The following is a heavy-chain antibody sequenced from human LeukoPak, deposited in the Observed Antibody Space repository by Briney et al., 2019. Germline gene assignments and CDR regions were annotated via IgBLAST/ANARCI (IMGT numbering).Heavy chain of an antibody. Sequence: ASVKVSCKASGYTFTGCYIYWVRQAPGQGLEWMGWINPNSGGTNYAQKFQGRVTMTRDTSISTAYMELSRLRSDDTAVYYCARDCDYVRGSSFDPWGQGTLVTVSS. D-gene: IGHD4-17*01. J-gene: IGHJ5*02. V-gene: IGHV1-2*02. CDR3: ARDCDYVRGSSFDP. CDR1: GYTFTGCY. CDR2: INPNSGGT.